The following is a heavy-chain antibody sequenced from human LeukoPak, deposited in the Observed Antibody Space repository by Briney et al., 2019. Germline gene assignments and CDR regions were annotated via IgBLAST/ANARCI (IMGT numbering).Heavy chain of an antibody. Sequence: SETLSLTCTVSGGSISSYYWSWIRQPPGKGLEWTGYIYSSGTTNYNPSLKSRVTISVDTSKNQFSLKLSSVTAADTAVYYCARGVYIAAAQYGYWGQGTLVTVSS. CDR1: GGSISSYY. CDR2: IYSSGTT. CDR3: ARGVYIAAAQYGY. V-gene: IGHV4-59*01. J-gene: IGHJ4*02. D-gene: IGHD6-13*01.